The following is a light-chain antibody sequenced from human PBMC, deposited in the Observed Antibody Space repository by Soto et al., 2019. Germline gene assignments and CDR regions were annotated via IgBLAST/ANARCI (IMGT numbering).Light chain of an antibody. J-gene: IGKJ1*01. Sequence: EIVMTQSPATLSASPGERATLSCRASQSVSSNLAWYQQKPGQAPRLLIYGASTRATGSPARFSGSGSGTEFTLTISSLQSEDFAVYYCQQYNNWPRTFDQGTNVEIK. CDR3: QQYNNWPRT. CDR2: GAS. V-gene: IGKV3D-15*01. CDR1: QSVSSN.